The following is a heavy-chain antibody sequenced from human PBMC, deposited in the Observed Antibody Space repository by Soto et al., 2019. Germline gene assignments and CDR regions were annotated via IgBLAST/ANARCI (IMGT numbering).Heavy chain of an antibody. CDR2: ISSSGSTI. Sequence: PGGSLRLSCAASGFTFSSYEMNWVRQAPGKGLEWVSYISSSGSTIYYADSVKGRFTISRDNAKNSLYLQMNSLRAEDTAVYYCARGCRTCIAVAGTFDYWGQGTLVSVSS. V-gene: IGHV3-48*03. J-gene: IGHJ4*02. D-gene: IGHD6-19*01. CDR1: GFTFSSYE. CDR3: ARGCRTCIAVAGTFDY.